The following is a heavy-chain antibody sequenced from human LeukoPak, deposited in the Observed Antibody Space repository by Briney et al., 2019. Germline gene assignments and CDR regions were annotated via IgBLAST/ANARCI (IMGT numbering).Heavy chain of an antibody. D-gene: IGHD6-6*01. CDR2: ISTSSTI. V-gene: IGHV3-48*01. CDR1: GFTFSTSS. J-gene: IGHJ3*02. CDR3: AKGRQYSSSSDAFDI. Sequence: GGSLRLSCAASGFTFSTSSFNWVRQAPGKGLEWISYISTSSTINYADSVRGRFTISRDNSKNTLYLQMNSLRAEDTAVYYCAKGRQYSSSSDAFDIWGQGTMVTVSS.